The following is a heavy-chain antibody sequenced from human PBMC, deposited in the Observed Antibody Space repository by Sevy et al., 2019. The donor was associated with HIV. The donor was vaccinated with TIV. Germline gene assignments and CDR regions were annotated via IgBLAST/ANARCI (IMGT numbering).Heavy chain of an antibody. V-gene: IGHV3-21*01. CDR1: GFTFGNYW. Sequence: GGSLRLSCAASGFTFGNYWMHWVRQAPGKGLEWVSSISSSSSYIYYADSVKGRFTISRDNAKNSLYLQMNSLRAEDTAVYYCARHPVQVVPAATTSYYYYGMDVWGQGTTVTVSS. CDR2: ISSSSSYI. CDR3: ARHPVQVVPAATTSYYYYGMDV. J-gene: IGHJ6*02. D-gene: IGHD2-2*01.